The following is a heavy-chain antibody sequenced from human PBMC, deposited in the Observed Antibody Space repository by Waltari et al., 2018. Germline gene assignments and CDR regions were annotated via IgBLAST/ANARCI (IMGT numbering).Heavy chain of an antibody. CDR1: GYTFTGYY. CDR2: INPHSGGT. J-gene: IGHJ4*02. V-gene: IGHV1-2*06. Sequence: QVQLVQSGAEVKKPGASVKVSCKASGYTFTGYYMHWVRQAPGQGLEWMGRINPHSGGTNYAQKCQGRVTMTRDTSISTAYMELSRLRSDDTAVYYCARDFRIVATPLYWGQGTLVTVSS. CDR3: ARDFRIVATPLY. D-gene: IGHD5-12*01.